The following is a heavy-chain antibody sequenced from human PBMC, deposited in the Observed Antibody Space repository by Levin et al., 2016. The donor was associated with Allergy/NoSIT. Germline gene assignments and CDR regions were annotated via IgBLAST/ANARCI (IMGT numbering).Heavy chain of an antibody. J-gene: IGHJ4*02. CDR1: GGTFSTYD. CDR3: AGSMVRTYYDH. Sequence: SVKVSCKTSGGTFSTYDITWVRQAPGQGLEWVGRIMPLLGRTDYAQKIQGRVSITADKSTGTSYMELRSLRSEDTGVYYCAGSMVRTYYDHWGQGTLVTVSS. V-gene: IGHV1-69*04. CDR2: IMPLLGRT. D-gene: IGHD3-10*01.